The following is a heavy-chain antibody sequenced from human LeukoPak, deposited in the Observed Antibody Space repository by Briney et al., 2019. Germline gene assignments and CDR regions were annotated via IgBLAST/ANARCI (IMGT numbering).Heavy chain of an antibody. Sequence: GGSLRLSCAASGFTFNSYAMSWVRQAPGKGVEGVSAITCSDGSTYYAYSVNGRFPISRDNSKNTLYLQMNSLRAEDTAVYYCAKDSFCSSTSCSDFDYWGQGTLVTVSS. CDR3: AKDSFCSSTSCSDFDY. CDR2: ITCSDGST. D-gene: IGHD2-2*01. J-gene: IGHJ4*02. V-gene: IGHV3-23*01. CDR1: GFTFNSYA.